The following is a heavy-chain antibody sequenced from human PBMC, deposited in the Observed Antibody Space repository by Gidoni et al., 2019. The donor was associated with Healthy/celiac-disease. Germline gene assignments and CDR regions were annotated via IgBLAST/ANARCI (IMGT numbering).Heavy chain of an antibody. CDR2: IKKDGSEM. J-gene: IGHJ4*02. CDR3: AGGRGWLVDY. D-gene: IGHD6-19*01. CDR1: GITFNNHW. V-gene: IGHV3-7*03. Sequence: EVQLVESGGGLVQSGGSLRLSCAASGITFNNHWMSWFRQAPGKGLAWVAIIKKDGSEMLYVDSVEGRFTISRDNAKNSLYLQMNNLKGEDTAVYYCAGGRGWLVDYWGQGTLVTVSS.